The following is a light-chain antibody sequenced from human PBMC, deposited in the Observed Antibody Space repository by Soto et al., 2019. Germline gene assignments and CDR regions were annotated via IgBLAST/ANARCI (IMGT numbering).Light chain of an antibody. CDR2: GAS. J-gene: IGKJ1*01. CDR1: QIVSNNY. V-gene: IGKV3-20*01. CDR3: QQYGSSGT. Sequence: EIVLTQSPGPLSLSPGERVTLSCTASQIVSNNYLAWYQQKPGESPRLLIYGASNRATGIPDRCSGSGSGTDFTVTISRLEHEDFAVYYCQQYGSSGTVGRGTKVEI.